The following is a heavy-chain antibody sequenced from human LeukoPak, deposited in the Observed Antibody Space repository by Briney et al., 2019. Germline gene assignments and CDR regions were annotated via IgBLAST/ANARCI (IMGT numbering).Heavy chain of an antibody. D-gene: IGHD3-10*01. J-gene: IGHJ4*02. CDR2: IYTSGST. CDR3: ATLGITMVRGVSDY. V-gene: IGHV4-4*07. CDR1: GGSISSYY. Sequence: SETLSLTCTVSGGSISSYYWSWIRQPAGKGLEWIGRIYTSGSTNYNPSLKSRVTMSVDTSKNQFSLKLSSVTAADTAEYYCATLGITMVRGVSDYWGQGTLVTVSS.